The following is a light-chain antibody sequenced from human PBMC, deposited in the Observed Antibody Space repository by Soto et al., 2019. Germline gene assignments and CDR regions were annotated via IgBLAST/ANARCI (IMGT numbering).Light chain of an antibody. CDR3: LQYIDRPRT. Sequence: DVVLTHSPDSLALPVGARATINCKFSQNLLYTDNKNYFGWYQQKSGQPPKLLISWAATRESGVPDRFIGSGSGTDFTLTISSLQAEDVAVYYCLQYIDRPRTFGQGTKVDIK. CDR2: WAA. V-gene: IGKV4-1*01. J-gene: IGKJ1*01. CDR1: QNLLYTDNKNY.